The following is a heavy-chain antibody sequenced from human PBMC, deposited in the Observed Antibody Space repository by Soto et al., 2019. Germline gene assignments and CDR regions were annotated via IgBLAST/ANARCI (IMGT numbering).Heavy chain of an antibody. Sequence: ASVKVSCKASGYTFTSYAMHWVRQAPGQRLEWMGWINAGNGNTKYSQKFQGRVTIIRDTSASTAYMELSSLRSEDTAVYYCARGPGITMVRGVMPREYYYYYMDVWGKGTTVTVSS. D-gene: IGHD3-10*01. V-gene: IGHV1-3*01. CDR3: ARGPGITMVRGVMPREYYYYYMDV. J-gene: IGHJ6*03. CDR1: GYTFTSYA. CDR2: INAGNGNT.